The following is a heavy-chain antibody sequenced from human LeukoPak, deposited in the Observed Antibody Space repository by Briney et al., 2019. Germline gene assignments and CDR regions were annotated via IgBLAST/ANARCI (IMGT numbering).Heavy chain of an antibody. D-gene: IGHD6-13*01. CDR1: GFTFSSYA. CDR2: ISGSGGST. Sequence: GGSLRLSCADSGFTFSSYAMSWVRQAPGKGLEWVSAISGSGGSTYYADSVKGRFTISRDNSKNTLYLQMNSLRAEDTAVYYCAKDLSPPGIAAAGMVYWGQGTLVTVSS. CDR3: AKDLSPPGIAAAGMVY. V-gene: IGHV3-23*01. J-gene: IGHJ4*02.